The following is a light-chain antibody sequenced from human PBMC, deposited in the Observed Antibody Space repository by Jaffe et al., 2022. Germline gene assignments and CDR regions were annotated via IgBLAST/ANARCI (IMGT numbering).Light chain of an antibody. J-gene: IGLJ3*02. CDR1: NSKYGADYD. CDR2: GNS. Sequence: QLVLTQPPSVSGAPGQRVTISCTGSNSKYGADYDVNWYQHLPGTAPKLVIYGNSNRPSGVPDRFSGSKSGTSVSLAISGLQAEDEADYYCQSYDSSLKGVVFGGGTKLTVL. CDR3: QSYDSSLKGVV. V-gene: IGLV1-40*01.